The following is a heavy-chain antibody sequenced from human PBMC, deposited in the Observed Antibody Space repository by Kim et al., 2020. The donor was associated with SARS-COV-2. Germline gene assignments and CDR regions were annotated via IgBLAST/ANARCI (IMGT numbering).Heavy chain of an antibody. Sequence: SETLSLTCTVSGYSISSGYYWGWIRQPPGKGLEWIGSIYHSGSTYYNPSLKSRVTISVDTSKNQFSLKLSSVTAADTAVYYCAREDGSGSRGYNWFDPWGQGTLVTVSS. D-gene: IGHD3-10*01. CDR1: GYSISSGYY. J-gene: IGHJ5*02. CDR2: IYHSGST. CDR3: AREDGSGSRGYNWFDP. V-gene: IGHV4-38-2*02.